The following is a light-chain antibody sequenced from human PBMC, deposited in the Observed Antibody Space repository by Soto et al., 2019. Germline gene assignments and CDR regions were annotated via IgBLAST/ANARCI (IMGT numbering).Light chain of an antibody. CDR1: QSISSW. CDR3: QQYENLPT. J-gene: IGKJ5*01. Sequence: DIQMTQSPSTLSASVGDRVTIACRASQSISSWLAWYQQKPGKAPELLIYAASSLQSGVPSRFSGSGSGTDFTFTISRLQPEDIATYYCQQYENLPTFGQGTRLEIK. V-gene: IGKV1-5*01. CDR2: AAS.